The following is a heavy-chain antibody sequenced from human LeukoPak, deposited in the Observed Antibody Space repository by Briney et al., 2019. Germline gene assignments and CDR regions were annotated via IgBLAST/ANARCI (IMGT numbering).Heavy chain of an antibody. CDR1: GGSISSNSWY. D-gene: IGHD4-17*01. CDR3: ASGSFDDYGDFERVYYFDY. J-gene: IGHJ4*02. CDR2: HYYNGLT. V-gene: IGHV4-39*01. Sequence: AETLSLTCTVSGGSISSNSWYWVWIRQPPGKGLEWIGHHYYNGLTYDNPSLKIRVSISVDTSKNQFSLKAASVTAADTAVYYCASGSFDDYGDFERVYYFDYWGQGILLTLSS.